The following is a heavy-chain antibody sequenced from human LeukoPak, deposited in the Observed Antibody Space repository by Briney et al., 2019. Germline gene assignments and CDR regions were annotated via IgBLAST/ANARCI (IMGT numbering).Heavy chain of an antibody. Sequence: GGSLRLSCAASGFTFNSFGMHWVRQAPGKGLEWVAIISYDGSNQYYADSVKGRFIISRDNSKNTLYLQMSSLRAEDTSVYYCAKGNGHYYFDYWGQGTLVTVSS. D-gene: IGHD1-1*01. V-gene: IGHV3-30*18. CDR2: ISYDGSNQ. CDR3: AKGNGHYYFDY. CDR1: GFTFNSFG. J-gene: IGHJ4*02.